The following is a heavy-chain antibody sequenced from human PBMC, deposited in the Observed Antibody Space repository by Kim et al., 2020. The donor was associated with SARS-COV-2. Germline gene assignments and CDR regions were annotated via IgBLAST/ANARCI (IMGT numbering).Heavy chain of an antibody. J-gene: IGHJ4*02. CDR1: GFTFGDYA. CDR2: IPWNSGSI. V-gene: IGHV3-9*01. CDR3: AKGADSSSWYGFDY. Sequence: LSLTCAASGFTFGDYAMHWVRQAPGKGLEWVSGIPWNSGSIVYADSVKGRFTISRDNAKNSLYLQMNSLRAADTALYYCAKGADSSSWYGFDYWGQGTLVTVSS. D-gene: IGHD6-13*01.